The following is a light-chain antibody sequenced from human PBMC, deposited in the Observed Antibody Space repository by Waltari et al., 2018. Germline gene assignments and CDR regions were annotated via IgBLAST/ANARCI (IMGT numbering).Light chain of an antibody. V-gene: IGKV1-NL1*01. CDR1: QGITND. J-gene: IGKJ3*01. Sequence: DIQMTQSPSSLSASIGDRVIITCRASQGITNDLAWYQQKPGETPRLLIYEASSLQSGIPSRFSGSGSGTDFTLTISSLQSEDFATYYCQHYYNTPFTFGPGTKLDIK. CDR3: QHYYNTPFT. CDR2: EAS.